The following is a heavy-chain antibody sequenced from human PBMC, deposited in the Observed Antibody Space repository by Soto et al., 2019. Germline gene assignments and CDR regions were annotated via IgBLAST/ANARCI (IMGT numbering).Heavy chain of an antibody. Sequence: SETLSLTCNVSGGSIRSYYWSWVRQPAGKALEWIGRVYTTGSTNYNPSLRSRVSISVDTSKNQFSLTVTSVTTADTAVYYCAREGASGFGMDVWGQGTTVTVSS. CDR3: AREGASGFGMDV. D-gene: IGHD1-26*01. J-gene: IGHJ6*02. CDR1: GGSIRSYY. V-gene: IGHV4-4*07. CDR2: VYTTGST.